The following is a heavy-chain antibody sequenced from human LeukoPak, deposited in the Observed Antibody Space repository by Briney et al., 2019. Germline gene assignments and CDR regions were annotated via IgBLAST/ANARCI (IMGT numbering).Heavy chain of an antibody. CDR3: AELGITMIGGV. Sequence: GGSLRLSCAASGFTFSSYEMNWVRQAPGKGLEWVSYISSSGSTICYADSVKGRFTISRDNAKNSLYLQMNSLRAADTAVYYCAELGITMIGGVWGKGTTVTISS. CDR2: ISSSGSTI. V-gene: IGHV3-48*03. CDR1: GFTFSSYE. D-gene: IGHD3-10*02. J-gene: IGHJ6*04.